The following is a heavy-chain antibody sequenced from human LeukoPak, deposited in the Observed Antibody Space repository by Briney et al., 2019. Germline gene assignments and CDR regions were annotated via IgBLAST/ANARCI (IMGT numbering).Heavy chain of an antibody. D-gene: IGHD3-16*02. CDR1: GFTFSSYG. CDR2: ISSSGSTI. CDR3: ARDDYVWGSYRTFDY. J-gene: IGHJ4*02. Sequence: GRSLTLSCAASGFTFSSYGMHWIRQAPGKGLEWVSYISSSGSTIYYADSVKGRFTISRNNAKNSLYLQMNSLRAEDTAVYYCARDDYVWGSYRTFDYWGQGTLVTVSS. V-gene: IGHV3-48*04.